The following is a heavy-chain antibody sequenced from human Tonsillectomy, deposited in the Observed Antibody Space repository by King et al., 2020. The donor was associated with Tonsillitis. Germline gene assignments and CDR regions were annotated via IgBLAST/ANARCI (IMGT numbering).Heavy chain of an antibody. Sequence: VQLVESGGGLVQPGGSLRLSCAASGFTFSTHAMTWVRQAPGKGLEWVSAISAGGDRTYYADSVKGRFTISRDNSKNTLFLQMNSLIAEDTAVYYCAKAMYEVPTYYGSGSYYNPPFDFWGQGTLVTVSS. V-gene: IGHV3-23*04. J-gene: IGHJ4*02. CDR1: GFTFSTHA. CDR2: ISAGGDRT. D-gene: IGHD3-10*01. CDR3: AKAMYEVPTYYGSGSYYNPPFDF.